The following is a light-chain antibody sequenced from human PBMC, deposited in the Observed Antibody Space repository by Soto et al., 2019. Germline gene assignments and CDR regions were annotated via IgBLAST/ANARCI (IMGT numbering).Light chain of an antibody. Sequence: QSALTQPASVPGSPGQSITISCTGTSSDVGGYNYVSWYQQHPGKAPKLMIYDVSNRPSGVSNRFSGSKSGNTASLTISGLQAEDEADYHCSSYTSSTAVVFGGGTHLTVL. CDR3: SSYTSSTAVV. CDR2: DVS. V-gene: IGLV2-14*01. J-gene: IGLJ2*01. CDR1: SSDVGGYNY.